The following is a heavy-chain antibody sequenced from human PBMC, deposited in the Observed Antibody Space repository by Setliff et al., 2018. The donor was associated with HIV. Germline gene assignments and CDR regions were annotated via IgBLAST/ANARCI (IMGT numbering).Heavy chain of an antibody. CDR1: GGSFNGYY. CDR3: ARGRDYTGSWFRPFYLDF. Sequence: KPSETLSLTCAVYGGSFNGYYWSWIRQTPGKGLEWLGEINHSGSTAYNLALESRVSMSIDTSKNQFSLKLTSVTAADTAIYYCARGRDYTGSWFRPFYLDFWGHGNLVTVSS. CDR2: INHSGST. J-gene: IGHJ4*01. D-gene: IGHD3-3*01. V-gene: IGHV4-34*01.